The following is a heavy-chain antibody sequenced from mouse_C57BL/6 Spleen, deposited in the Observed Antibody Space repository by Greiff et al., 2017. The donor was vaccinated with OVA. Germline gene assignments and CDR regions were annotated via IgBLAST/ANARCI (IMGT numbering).Heavy chain of an antibody. CDR3: ASYYDYDEEYYFDY. Sequence: EVQRVESGPGLVKPSQSLSLTCSVTGYSITSGYYWNWIRQFPGNKLEWMGYISYDGSNNYNPSLKNRISITRDTSKNQFFLKLNSVTTEDTATYYCASYYDYDEEYYFDYWGQGTTLTVSS. CDR2: ISYDGSN. V-gene: IGHV3-6*01. J-gene: IGHJ2*01. CDR1: GYSITSGYY. D-gene: IGHD2-4*01.